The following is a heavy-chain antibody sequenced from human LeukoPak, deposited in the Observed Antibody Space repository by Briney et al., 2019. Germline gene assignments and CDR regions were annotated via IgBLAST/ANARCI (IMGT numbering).Heavy chain of an antibody. CDR1: GYTFTDYY. Sequence: GASVKVSCKAPGYTFTDYYMHWVRQAPGQGPEWMGWVNPNSGGTNYAQNFQGRVTMTRDTSISTAFMELNRLTSDDTAVYYCATPKTTSWYYWGQGTLVTVSS. V-gene: IGHV1-2*02. CDR3: ATPKTTSWYY. D-gene: IGHD2-2*01. J-gene: IGHJ4*02. CDR2: VNPNSGGT.